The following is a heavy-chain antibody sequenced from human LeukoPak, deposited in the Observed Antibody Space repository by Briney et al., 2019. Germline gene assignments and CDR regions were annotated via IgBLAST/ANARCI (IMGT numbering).Heavy chain of an antibody. D-gene: IGHD1-26*01. CDR3: ARAGPESPNWRYYNFF. V-gene: IGHV4-59*01. Sequence: SETLSLTCTVSGDSINKYFWSWLRPSPGKGLEWIGYISHSGNTNYHSSLKRRVTISLDKSNNQFSLRLSSVTAADTAVYYCARAGPESPNWRYYNFFWGEGILVTVSS. CDR1: GDSINKYF. CDR2: ISHSGNT. J-gene: IGHJ4*02.